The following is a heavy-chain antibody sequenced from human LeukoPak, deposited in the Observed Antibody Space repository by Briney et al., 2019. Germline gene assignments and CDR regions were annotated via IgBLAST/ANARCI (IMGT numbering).Heavy chain of an antibody. J-gene: IGHJ4*02. CDR1: GFTFDDYG. CDR2: INWNGGST. Sequence: GGSLRLSCAASGFTFDDYGMSWVRHAPGKGLEWVSGINWNGGSTGYADSVKGRFTISRDNSKNTLYLQMNSLRAEDTAVYYCARDAGREWLLPLFDYWGQGTLVTVSS. CDR3: ARDAGREWLLPLFDY. D-gene: IGHD3-3*01. V-gene: IGHV3-20*04.